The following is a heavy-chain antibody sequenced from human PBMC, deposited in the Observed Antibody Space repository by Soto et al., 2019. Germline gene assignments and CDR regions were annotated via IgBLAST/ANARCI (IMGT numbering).Heavy chain of an antibody. CDR1: GFTFSTYG. D-gene: IGHD1-26*01. Sequence: GGSLRLSCAASGFTFSTYGIHWVRQAPGKGLEWVAVISYSGSKKMYGDSVKGRFTVSRDNSKNTLFLEMNSLRPEDTGVYYCARDIGSNSFDTWGQGTLVTVSS. CDR3: ARDIGSNSFDT. J-gene: IGHJ4*02. V-gene: IGHV3-30*03. CDR2: ISYSGSKK.